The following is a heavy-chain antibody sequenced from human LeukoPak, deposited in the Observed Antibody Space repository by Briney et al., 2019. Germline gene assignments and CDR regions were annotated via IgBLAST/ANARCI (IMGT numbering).Heavy chain of an antibody. Sequence: PGGSLRLSCAASAFTFSSSAMSWVRQAPGKGLEWVSTLGGSGGSTFYADSVRGRFSISRDNSKNTLYLHLNSLRAEDTAVYYCAKNINSARYFDNWGRGTLVTVSS. D-gene: IGHD1-26*01. CDR1: AFTFSSSA. V-gene: IGHV3-23*01. CDR3: AKNINSARYFDN. J-gene: IGHJ4*02. CDR2: LGGSGGST.